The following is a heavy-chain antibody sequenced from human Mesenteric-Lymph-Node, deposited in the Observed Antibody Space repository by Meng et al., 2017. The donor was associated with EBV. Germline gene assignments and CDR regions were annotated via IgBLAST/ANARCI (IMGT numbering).Heavy chain of an antibody. Sequence: QVTLQESGPGLVKPSGTLSLTCAVSGGSISSYNWWSWVRQTPGKGLEWIGEIFHSGTTNNNPSLRSRLTLSVDKSKNQFSLRLSSVTAADTAVYYCAKVDGSGRSNWFDPWGQGTLVTASS. CDR1: GGSISSYNW. CDR3: AKVDGSGRSNWFDP. CDR2: IFHSGTT. J-gene: IGHJ5*02. D-gene: IGHD3-10*01. V-gene: IGHV4-4*02.